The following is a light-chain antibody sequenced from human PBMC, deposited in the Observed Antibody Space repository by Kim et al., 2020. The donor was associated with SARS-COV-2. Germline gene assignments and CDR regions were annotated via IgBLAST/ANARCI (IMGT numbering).Light chain of an antibody. Sequence: VKLPCTLRSGHSSSAIAWHQQQPEKGPRYLMKLNSDGSHTKGDGIPDRFSGSSSGAERYLTISSLQSEDEADYYCQTWGTGIHWVFGGGTQLTVL. CDR1: SGHSSSA. CDR2: LNSDGSH. J-gene: IGLJ3*02. V-gene: IGLV4-69*01. CDR3: QTWGTGIHWV.